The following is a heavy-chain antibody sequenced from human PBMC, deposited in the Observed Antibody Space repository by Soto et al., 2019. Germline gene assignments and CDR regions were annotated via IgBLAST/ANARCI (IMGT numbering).Heavy chain of an antibody. CDR3: ARLTSYYDSTGNKQYYYYGLGV. CDR2: IYPGDSDT. D-gene: IGHD3-22*01. CDR1: GYSFTTYL. J-gene: IGHJ6*02. Sequence: PXESLKISCKGSGYSFTTYLIVWVRQMSGKGLEWMGIIYPGDSDTRYSPSFRGQVTISVDKSISTAYLQWSSLRASDTAIYYCARLTSYYDSTGNKQYYYYGLGVWGQGTTVTVSS. V-gene: IGHV5-51*01.